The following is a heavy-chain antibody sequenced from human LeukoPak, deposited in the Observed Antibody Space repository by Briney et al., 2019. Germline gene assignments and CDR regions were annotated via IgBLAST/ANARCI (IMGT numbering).Heavy chain of an antibody. CDR3: ASEISVAETGDWFDP. CDR1: GYTFTGYY. Sequence: ASVKVSCKASGYTFTGYYMHWVRQAPGQGLEWMGWINPNSGGTNYAQKFQGRVTMTRDTSISTAYMELRRLRSDDTAVYYCASEISVAETGDWFDPWGQGTLVTVSS. V-gene: IGHV1-2*02. D-gene: IGHD6-19*01. J-gene: IGHJ5*02. CDR2: INPNSGGT.